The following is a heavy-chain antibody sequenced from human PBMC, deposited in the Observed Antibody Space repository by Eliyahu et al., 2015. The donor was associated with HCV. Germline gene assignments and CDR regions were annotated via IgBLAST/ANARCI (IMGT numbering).Heavy chain of an antibody. D-gene: IGHD3-9*01. V-gene: IGHV4-31*02. Sequence: QVRLQESGPALVKPSQTLSLTCSVSDGYLTTNGNYWTWIRQHPGRGLEWIGYNYYGGNTDYNPSLRGRVSISLDPSKGQFSLTLSSMTAADTAVYYCVRGRHDWSDSFDVWGQGIMVTVS. CDR1: DGYLTTNGNY. CDR2: NYYGGNT. CDR3: VRGRHDWSDSFDV. J-gene: IGHJ3*01.